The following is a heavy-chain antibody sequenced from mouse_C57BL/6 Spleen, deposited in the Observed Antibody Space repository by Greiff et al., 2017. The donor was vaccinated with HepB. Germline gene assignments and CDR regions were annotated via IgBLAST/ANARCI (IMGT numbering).Heavy chain of an antibody. Sequence: QVQLQQSGPELVKPGASVKISCKASGYAFSSSWMNWVKQRPGKGLEWIGRIYPGDGDTNYNGKFKGKATLTADKSSSTAYMQLSSLTSEDSAVYFCAGIYYGSSYFDYWGQGTTLTVSS. CDR2: IYPGDGDT. V-gene: IGHV1-82*01. J-gene: IGHJ2*01. D-gene: IGHD1-1*01. CDR3: AGIYYGSSYFDY. CDR1: GYAFSSSW.